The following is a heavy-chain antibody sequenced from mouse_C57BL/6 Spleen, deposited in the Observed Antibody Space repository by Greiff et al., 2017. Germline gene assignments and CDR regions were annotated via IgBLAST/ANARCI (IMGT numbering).Heavy chain of an antibody. CDR1: GFTFSDYG. CDR3: ARNDYRYAMDD. Sequence: EVQLVESGGGLVKPGGSLKLSCAASGFTFSDYGMHWVRQAPEKGLEWVAYISSGSSTNYYADTVKGRFTISRDNAKNTLFLQMTSLRSEDTAMYYCARNDYRYAMDDWGQGTSVTVSS. J-gene: IGHJ4*01. D-gene: IGHD2-4*01. CDR2: ISSGSSTN. V-gene: IGHV5-17*01.